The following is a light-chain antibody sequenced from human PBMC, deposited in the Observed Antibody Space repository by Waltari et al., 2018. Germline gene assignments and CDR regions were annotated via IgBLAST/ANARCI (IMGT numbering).Light chain of an antibody. CDR2: YVT. CDR1: GSAVGASDS. CDR3: SSQTLDGLVL. V-gene: IGLV2-14*03. J-gene: IGLJ2*01. Sequence: QSALTQPASVSGSPGQSITISCSGVGSAVGASDSVSWHQHHPGKPPQVIIYYVTNRPSGVSDRFAASKSANTASLTISRLQPEDEADYFCSSQTLDGLVLFGGGTRLTVL.